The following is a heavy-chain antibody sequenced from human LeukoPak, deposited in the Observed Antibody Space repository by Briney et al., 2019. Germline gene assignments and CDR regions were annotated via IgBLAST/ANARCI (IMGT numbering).Heavy chain of an antibody. CDR3: ARHCSSSSSNWFDP. J-gene: IGHJ5*02. V-gene: IGHV5-51*01. Sequence: GESLKISCQGSGYPFTSYWIGWVRQMSGKGLERMGNIYLGDSDTSYSPSFQGQFTISADKSISTAYLQWSSLKASDTAMYYCARHCSSSSSNWFDPWGQGTLVTVSS. CDR1: GYPFTSYW. D-gene: IGHD6-13*01. CDR2: IYLGDSDT.